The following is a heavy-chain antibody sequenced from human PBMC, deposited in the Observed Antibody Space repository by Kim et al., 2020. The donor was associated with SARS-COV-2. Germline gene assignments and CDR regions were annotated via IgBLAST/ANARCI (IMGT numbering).Heavy chain of an antibody. Sequence: GGSLRLSCAASGFTFSSYAMHWVRQPPGKGLEWVADLSFDGSDKHYADSVKGRFTISRDISKNTLYLQMNSLRAEDTAVYYCATGTGGGCWGIDYWGQGTLGAASS. D-gene: IGHD3-16*01. V-gene: IGHV3-30*04. CDR2: LSFDGSDK. J-gene: IGHJ4*02. CDR3: ATGTGGGCWGIDY. CDR1: GFTFSSYA.